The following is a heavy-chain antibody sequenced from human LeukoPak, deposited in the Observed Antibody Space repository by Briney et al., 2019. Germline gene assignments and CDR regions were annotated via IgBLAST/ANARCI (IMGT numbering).Heavy chain of an antibody. Sequence: LRLSCAASGFTFSSYAMHWVRQAPGKGLEWVAVISYDGSNKYYADSVKGRFTISRDNSKNTLYLQMNSLRAEDTAVYYCARDKFYSYVWGSYFDYWGQEPWSPSPQ. J-gene: IGHJ4*01. D-gene: IGHD3-16*01. CDR2: ISYDGSNK. CDR1: GFTFSSYA. CDR3: ARDKFYSYVWGSYFDY. V-gene: IGHV3-30*04.